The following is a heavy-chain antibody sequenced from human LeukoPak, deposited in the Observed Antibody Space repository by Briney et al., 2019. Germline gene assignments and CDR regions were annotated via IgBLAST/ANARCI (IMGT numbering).Heavy chain of an antibody. Sequence: SDTLSLTCTVSGGSISSTTYYWGWIRLPPGKGLDWIGNIYYSGSTNYNPSLKSRVTMSVDTSKNQFSLKLSSVTAADTAVYYCASEYYYDTSGYYSLAHWGQGTLVTVSS. CDR1: GGSISSTTYY. V-gene: IGHV4-39*07. J-gene: IGHJ4*02. D-gene: IGHD3-22*01. CDR3: ASEYYYDTSGYYSLAH. CDR2: IYYSGST.